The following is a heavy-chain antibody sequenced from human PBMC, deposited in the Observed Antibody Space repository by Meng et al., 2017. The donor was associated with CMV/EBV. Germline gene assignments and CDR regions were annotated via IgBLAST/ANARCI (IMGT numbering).Heavy chain of an antibody. CDR3: ARGGGLRRKDAFDI. CDR2: IFYNGNS. V-gene: IGHV4-39*07. D-gene: IGHD3-16*01. CDR1: GGSIISDDYD. Sequence: LEMLEPRPGLVQPSETLCFTCTVSGGSIISDDYDLGWIRQTAGTGLEWIGSIFYNGNSYYNPSMQSRVTISVDTSKNQFSLKLNSVSAANTVLYCCARGGGLRRKDAFDIWGQRTMVTVSS. J-gene: IGHJ3*02.